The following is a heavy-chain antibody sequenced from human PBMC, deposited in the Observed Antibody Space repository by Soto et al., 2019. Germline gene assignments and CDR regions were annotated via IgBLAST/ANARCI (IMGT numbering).Heavy chain of an antibody. V-gene: IGHV4-39*01. D-gene: IGHD3-22*01. CDR1: GGSISSSSYY. CDR3: ARQSGYYFYSSGYYYYGLRAY. Sequence: TLSLTCTVSGGSISSSSYYWGWIRQPPGKGLEWIGSIYYSGSTYYNPSLKSRVTISVDTSKNQFSLKLSSVTAADTAVYYCARQSGYYFYSSGYYYYGLRAYCGQRTLVTGSS. J-gene: IGHJ4*02. CDR2: IYYSGST.